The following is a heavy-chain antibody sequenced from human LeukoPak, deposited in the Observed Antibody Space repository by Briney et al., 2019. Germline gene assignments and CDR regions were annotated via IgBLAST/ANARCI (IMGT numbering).Heavy chain of an antibody. CDR3: ATPYYYDSSGYYYQRHYYGMDV. Sequence: GGSLRLSCAASGFTFSSYGMHWVRQAPGKGLEWVAVISYDGSNKYYADSVKGRFTISRDNSKNTLYLQMNSLRAEDTAVYYCATPYYYDSSGYYYQRHYYGMDVWGQGTTVTVSS. CDR2: ISYDGSNK. V-gene: IGHV3-30*03. CDR1: GFTFSSYG. J-gene: IGHJ6*02. D-gene: IGHD3-22*01.